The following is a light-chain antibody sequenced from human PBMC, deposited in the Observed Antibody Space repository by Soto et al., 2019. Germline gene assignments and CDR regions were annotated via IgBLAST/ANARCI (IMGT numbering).Light chain of an antibody. CDR1: QSIGTW. V-gene: IGKV1-5*01. CDR3: QQYNSYSRA. CDR2: DAS. J-gene: IGKJ1*01. Sequence: PSTLSASVGDRVTITCRASQSIGTWLAWYQHKPGRAPKLLIYDASTLEGGVPSRFSGSRSGTEFTFTISSLQPDDFATYYCQQYNSYSRAFGQGTKVDI.